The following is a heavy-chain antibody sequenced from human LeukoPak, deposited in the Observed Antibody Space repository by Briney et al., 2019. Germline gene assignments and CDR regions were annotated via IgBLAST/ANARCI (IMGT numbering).Heavy chain of an antibody. CDR1: GFTFSSFG. Sequence: PGGSLRLSCAASGFTFSSFGMYWVRQAPGKGLEWVAVIWYDGSNDDYADSVKGRFTISRDNSKNTLYLQMNSLRAEDTAVYYCAKDQGELELLLGYYYYYGMDVWGQGTTVTVSS. D-gene: IGHD1-7*01. CDR2: IWYDGSND. V-gene: IGHV3-33*06. CDR3: AKDQGELELLLGYYYYYGMDV. J-gene: IGHJ6*02.